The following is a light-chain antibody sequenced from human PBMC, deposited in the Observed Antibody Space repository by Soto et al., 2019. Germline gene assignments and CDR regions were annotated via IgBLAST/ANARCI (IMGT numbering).Light chain of an antibody. CDR1: SSDVGGYNY. V-gene: IGLV2-14*01. Sequence: QSALTQPASVSGSPGQSITISCTATSSDVGGYNYVSWYQQHPGIAPKLMISEVSNRPSGVSNRFSGSKSGNTASLTISGLQAEDEADYYCSSYTSSSTLVFGGGTKVTVL. CDR2: EVS. J-gene: IGLJ2*01. CDR3: SSYTSSSTLV.